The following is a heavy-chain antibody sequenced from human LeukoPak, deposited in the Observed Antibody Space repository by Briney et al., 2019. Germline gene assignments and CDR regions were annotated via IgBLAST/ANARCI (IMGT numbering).Heavy chain of an antibody. Sequence: PSETLSLTCTVSGGSISDYYWNWIRQPPGKGLEWIRYIYYSGTTTYNPSLKSRVTMSVDTAKNQFSLKLRSVTAADTAVYYCARGDFCSKSNCYLRPMDVWGKGTTVTVSS. D-gene: IGHD3-3*01. CDR3: ARGDFCSKSNCYLRPMDV. CDR1: GGSISDYY. CDR2: IYYSGTT. J-gene: IGHJ6*03. V-gene: IGHV4-59*01.